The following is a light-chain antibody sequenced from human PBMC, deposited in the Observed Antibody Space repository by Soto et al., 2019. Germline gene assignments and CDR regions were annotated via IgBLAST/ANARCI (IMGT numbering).Light chain of an antibody. Sequence: QSALTQPASVSGSPGQSITISCNGTRSDVGTYKYVSWYQQHPDRAPKLMIYDVSDRASGVSNRFSGSKFGNTASLTISGLQAEDEADYYCSSYTSSNTLLFGGATQLTVL. CDR2: DVS. J-gene: IGLJ2*01. CDR3: SSYTSSNTLL. CDR1: RSDVGTYKY. V-gene: IGLV2-14*01.